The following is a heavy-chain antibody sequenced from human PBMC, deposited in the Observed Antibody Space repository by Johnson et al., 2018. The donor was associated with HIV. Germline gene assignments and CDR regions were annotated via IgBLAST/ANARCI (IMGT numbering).Heavy chain of an antibody. CDR3: ARVPKDALDI. Sequence: QVQLVESGGGVVQPGRSLRLSCAASGFTFSSYGMHWVRQAPGKGLEWVAVISYDGSNKYYADSVKGRFTISRDNSKNTLYLQMNSLRAEDTAVYYCARVPKDALDIWGQGTMVTVSS. J-gene: IGHJ3*02. CDR2: ISYDGSNK. V-gene: IGHV3-30*03. CDR1: GFTFSSYG.